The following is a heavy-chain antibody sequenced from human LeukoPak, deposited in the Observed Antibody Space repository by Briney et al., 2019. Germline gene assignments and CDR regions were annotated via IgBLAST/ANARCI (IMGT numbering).Heavy chain of an antibody. V-gene: IGHV4-39*01. J-gene: IGHJ2*01. Sequence: PSETLSLTCAVADGSISSSSYYWGWVRQPPGKGLEWIANIYYSGSAYYNPSLKSRVSISVDTSKNQFSLKLTSVTAADTAVYYCARLASHGDYAHWCFDLWGRGTLVSVYS. D-gene: IGHD4-17*01. CDR3: ARLASHGDYAHWCFDL. CDR1: DGSISSSSYY. CDR2: IYYSGSA.